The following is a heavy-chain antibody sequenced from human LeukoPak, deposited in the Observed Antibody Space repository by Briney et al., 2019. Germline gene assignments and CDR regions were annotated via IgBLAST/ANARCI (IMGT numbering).Heavy chain of an antibody. CDR1: GGSISSGDYY. CDR2: IYYSGST. V-gene: IGHV4-30-4*08. J-gene: IGHJ4*02. D-gene: IGHD4-17*01. Sequence: SQTLSLTCTVSGGSISSGDYYWSWIRQPPGKGLEWIGYIYYSGSTYYNPSLKSRVTISLDTSKTQFSLKLSSVTAADTAVYYCARAFGPVTTFDFWGQGTLVTVSS. CDR3: ARAFGPVTTFDF.